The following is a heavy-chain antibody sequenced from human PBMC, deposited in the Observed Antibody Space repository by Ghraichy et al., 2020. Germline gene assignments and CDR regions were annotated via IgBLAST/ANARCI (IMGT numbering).Heavy chain of an antibody. CDR3: ARVLYSSSWYRFYGMDV. D-gene: IGHD6-13*01. Sequence: ASVKVSCKASGYTFTSYGISWVRQAPGQGLEWMGWISAYNGNTNYAQKLQGRVTMTTDTSTSTAYMELRSLRSDDTAVYYCARVLYSSSWYRFYGMDVWGQGTTVTVSS. V-gene: IGHV1-18*01. CDR1: GYTFTSYG. CDR2: ISAYNGNT. J-gene: IGHJ6*02.